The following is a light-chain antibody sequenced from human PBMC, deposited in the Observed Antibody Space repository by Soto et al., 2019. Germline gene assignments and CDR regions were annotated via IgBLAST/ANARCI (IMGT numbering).Light chain of an antibody. CDR3: QQYKSYGT. J-gene: IGKJ1*01. CDR1: QSISGW. V-gene: IGKV1-5*03. CDR2: KAS. Sequence: DIQMTQSPSTLSASVGERVTITCRASQSISGWLAWYQQKPGKAPKLLIYKASSLESGVPSRFSGSGSGTEFTLTISSLQPDDFATYYCQQYKSYGTFGQGTKVDIK.